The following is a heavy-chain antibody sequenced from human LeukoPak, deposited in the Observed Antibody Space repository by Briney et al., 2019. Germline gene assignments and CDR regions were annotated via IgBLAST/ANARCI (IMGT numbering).Heavy chain of an antibody. J-gene: IGHJ4*02. CDR3: AKDRAGVRGVPGDY. V-gene: IGHV3-30*18. D-gene: IGHD3-10*01. CDR1: GFTFSSYG. Sequence: GGSLRLSCAASGFTFSSYGMHWVRQAPGKGVGWVAIISYDGSNKYYADSVKGRFTISRDYSKNMLFLQMNSLRDEDTAVYYCAKDRAGVRGVPGDYWGQGTLVTVSS. CDR2: ISYDGSNK.